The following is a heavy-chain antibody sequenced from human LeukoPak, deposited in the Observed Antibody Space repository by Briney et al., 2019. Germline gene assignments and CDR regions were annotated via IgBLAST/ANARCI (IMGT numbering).Heavy chain of an antibody. D-gene: IGHD6-13*01. J-gene: IGHJ4*02. CDR2: INHSGST. CDR3: ARGHGGGIAAAGDNFDY. V-gene: IGHV4-34*01. CDR1: GGSLSGYY. Sequence: SETLSLTCAVYGGSLSGYYWSWIRQPPGKGLEWIGEINHSGSTNYNPSLKSRVTISVDTSKNQFSLKLSSVTAADTAVYYCARGHGGGIAAAGDNFDYWGQGTLVTVSS.